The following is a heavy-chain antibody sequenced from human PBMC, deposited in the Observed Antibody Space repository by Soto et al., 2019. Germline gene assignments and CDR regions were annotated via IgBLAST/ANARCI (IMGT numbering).Heavy chain of an antibody. J-gene: IGHJ3*02. V-gene: IGHV4-4*02. CDR2: IFHSETT. D-gene: IGHD6-19*01. CDR1: GASVSSDNW. CDR3: AKNGWYSADI. Sequence: QMRLQESGPGLVKPSGTLSLACAVSGASVSSDNWWSWVRQPPGKGLEGIGEIFHSETTNYNPSHKSRATISVDKSKNQFSLTLTSVTAADTAVYYCAKNGWYSADIWGQGTMVTVSS.